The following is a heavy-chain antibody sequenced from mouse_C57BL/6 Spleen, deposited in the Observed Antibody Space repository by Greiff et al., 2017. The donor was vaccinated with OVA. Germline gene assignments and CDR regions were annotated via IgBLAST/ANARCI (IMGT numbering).Heavy chain of an antibody. Sequence: VQLQQSGPELVKPGASVKLSCKASGYTFTSYDINWVKQRPGQGLEWIGWIYPRDGSTKYNEKFKGKATLTVDTSSSTAYMELHSLTSEDSAVYFCARKGDYDYGGGYFDVWGTGTTVTVSS. CDR3: ARKGDYDYGGGYFDV. CDR1: GYTFTSYD. D-gene: IGHD2-4*01. CDR2: IYPRDGST. V-gene: IGHV1-85*01. J-gene: IGHJ1*03.